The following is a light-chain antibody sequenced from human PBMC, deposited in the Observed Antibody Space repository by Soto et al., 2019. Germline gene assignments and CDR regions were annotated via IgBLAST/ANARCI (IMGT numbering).Light chain of an antibody. Sequence: EIPLTQSPSSLAASVVDRLTLTCRASRNVSIYLNWYQHKPGKGPTLLIHATSNLQIGVPSRFSGSGSGTEFTLTISSLDPEDFGTYYCQQSYKMPSFGQGTRLEIK. CDR2: ATS. CDR3: QQSYKMPS. J-gene: IGKJ5*01. CDR1: RNVSIY. V-gene: IGKV1-39*01.